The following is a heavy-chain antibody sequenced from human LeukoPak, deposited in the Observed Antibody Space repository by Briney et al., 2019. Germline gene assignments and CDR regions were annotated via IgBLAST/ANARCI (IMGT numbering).Heavy chain of an antibody. Sequence: PSETLSPTCSVDTVKHYHGNWVPQSAGTGLEWIGRVHTTSGNTFSTHSLWGGVTVSIDTTKNEVLLQLTSMTAADTAVYHCARELRNIGEYHFVYWGQGVPVTVSS. D-gene: IGHD1-14*01. CDR1: TVKHYH. J-gene: IGHJ4*02. CDR3: ARELRNIGEYHFVY. CDR2: VHTTSGNT. V-gene: IGHV4-4*07.